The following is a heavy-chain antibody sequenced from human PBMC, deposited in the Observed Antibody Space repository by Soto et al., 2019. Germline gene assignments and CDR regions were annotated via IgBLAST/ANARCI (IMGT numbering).Heavy chain of an antibody. CDR2: ISYDGSNK. V-gene: IGHV3-30*18. CDR3: AKGTQLLLDYDSSGYYDDAFDI. Sequence: GGSLRLSCAASGFTFSSYDMHWVRQAPGKGLEWVAVISYDGSNKYYADSVKGRFTISRDNSKNTLYLQMNSLRAEDTAVYYCAKGTQLLLDYDSSGYYDDAFDIWGQGTMVTVSS. D-gene: IGHD3-22*01. CDR1: GFTFSSYD. J-gene: IGHJ3*02.